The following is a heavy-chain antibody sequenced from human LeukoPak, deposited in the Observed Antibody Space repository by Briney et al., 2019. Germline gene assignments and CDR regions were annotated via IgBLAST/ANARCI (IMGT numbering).Heavy chain of an antibody. CDR2: IYPGDSDT. CDR1: GSRFSSYW. Sequence: GASLKISCKGSGSRFSSYWIGWVRQMPGKGLEWMGIIYPGDSDTRYSPSFQGQVTISADKSISTAYLQWSSLKASDTAMYYCAVRVRDGYTSAFDYWGQGTLVTVSS. J-gene: IGHJ4*02. V-gene: IGHV5-51*01. D-gene: IGHD5-24*01. CDR3: AVRVRDGYTSAFDY.